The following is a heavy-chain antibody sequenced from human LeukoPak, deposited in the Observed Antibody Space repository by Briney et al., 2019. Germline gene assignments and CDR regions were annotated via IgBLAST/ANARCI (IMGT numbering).Heavy chain of an antibody. J-gene: IGHJ4*02. Sequence: PGGSLRLSCAASGFTFSNYAMYWVRQAPGKGLEWVAVISYDGSNEYYADSVKGRFTISRDNSKNTLYLQMNSLRAEDTAVYYCAKVGIGWELGSREPPYFDYWGQGTLVTVSS. CDR3: AKVGIGWELGSREPPYFDY. V-gene: IGHV3-30*04. CDR2: ISYDGSNE. D-gene: IGHD1-26*01. CDR1: GFTFSNYA.